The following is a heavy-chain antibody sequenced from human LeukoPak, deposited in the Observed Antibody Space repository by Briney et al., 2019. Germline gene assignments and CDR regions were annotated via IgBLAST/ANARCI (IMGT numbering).Heavy chain of an antibody. J-gene: IGHJ4*02. V-gene: IGHV1-69*13. CDR1: GGTFSSYA. CDR3: ASGYDYYDSSGYPYYFDY. Sequence: ASVKVSCKASGGTFSSYAISWVRQAPGQGLEWMGGIIPIFGTANYAQKFQGRVTITADESTSTAYMELSSLRSEDTAVYYCASGYDYYDSSGYPYYFDYWGQGTLVTVSS. CDR2: IIPIFGTA. D-gene: IGHD3-22*01.